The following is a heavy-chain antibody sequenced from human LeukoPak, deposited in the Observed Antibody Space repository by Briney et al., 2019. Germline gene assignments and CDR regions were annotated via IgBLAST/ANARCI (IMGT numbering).Heavy chain of an antibody. CDR1: GFTFSKHW. J-gene: IGHJ3*02. CDR2: INPDGSTI. Sequence: GGSLRLSCAASGFTFSKHWMTWVRQAPGKGLDWLGNINPDGSTINYVDSVKGRFTFSRDNAKNSLYLQMNSLRAEDTAVFYCARDSGYNAFDIWGQGTMVTVSS. V-gene: IGHV3-7*01. D-gene: IGHD5-12*01. CDR3: ARDSGYNAFDI.